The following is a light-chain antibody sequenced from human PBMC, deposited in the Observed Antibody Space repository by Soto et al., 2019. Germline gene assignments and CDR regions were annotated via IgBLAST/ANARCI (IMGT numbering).Light chain of an antibody. CDR1: QRISSS. Sequence: DIQMTQSPYTLSASVGDRVTFTCRASQRISSSLAWYQQIPGKAPKVLIYDASSFQSAVPSRFSGSGSGTEFTLTISSLQPEDFGTYYCQEYNGLSRSFGQGTKVEIK. CDR2: DAS. CDR3: QEYNGLSRS. J-gene: IGKJ1*01. V-gene: IGKV1-5*01.